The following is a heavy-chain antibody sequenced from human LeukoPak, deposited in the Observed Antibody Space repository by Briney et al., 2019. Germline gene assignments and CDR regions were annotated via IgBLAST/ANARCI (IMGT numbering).Heavy chain of an antibody. CDR2: INRDGSRT. V-gene: IGHV3-74*01. CDR3: ARGGSDTAMAHDY. D-gene: IGHD5-18*01. J-gene: IGHJ4*02. Sequence: GGSLRLSCAASGFTFSNHWMHWVRQAPGKGLMWVSRINRDGSRTDYADSVKGRFTISRDDAKNTLYLQVNSMRAEDTAVYFCARGGSDTAMAHDYWGQGTLVTVSS. CDR1: GFTFSNHW.